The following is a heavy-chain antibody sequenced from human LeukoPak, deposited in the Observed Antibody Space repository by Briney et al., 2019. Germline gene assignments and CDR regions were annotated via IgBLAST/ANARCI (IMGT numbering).Heavy chain of an antibody. D-gene: IGHD6-6*01. J-gene: IGHJ4*02. CDR1: GSTFSAYA. CDR2: ISESGGST. Sequence: PGGSLRLSCAASGSTFSAYAMNWVRQAPGKGLEWVSGISESGGSTYYADSVKGRFTISRDNSKNTLDLQMNILRAEDTAVYYCAKAPYSSASFDYWGQGTLVSVSS. CDR3: AKAPYSSASFDY. V-gene: IGHV3-23*01.